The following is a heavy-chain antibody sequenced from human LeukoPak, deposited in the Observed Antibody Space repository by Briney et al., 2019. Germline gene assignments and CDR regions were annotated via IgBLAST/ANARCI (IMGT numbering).Heavy chain of an antibody. CDR1: GGSFSGYY. CDR2: INHSGST. J-gene: IGHJ4*02. V-gene: IGHV4-34*01. CDR3: ARAGGYSYGYLDY. D-gene: IGHD5-18*01. Sequence: PSETLSLTCAVYGGSFSGYYWSWIRQPPGKGLEWIGEINHSGSTNYNPSLKSRVTISVDTSKNQFSLKLSSVTAADTAVYYCARAGGYSYGYLDYWGQGTLATVSS.